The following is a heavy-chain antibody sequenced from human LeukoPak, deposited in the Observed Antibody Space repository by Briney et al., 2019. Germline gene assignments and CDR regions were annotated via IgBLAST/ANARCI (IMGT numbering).Heavy chain of an antibody. Sequence: PSETLSLTCTVSGGSISSSSYYWGWIRQPPGKGLEWIGSIYYSGSTYYNPSLKSRVTISVDTSKNQFSLKLSSVTAADTAVYYCASRLGIAVAGFDYWGQGTLVTVSS. CDR2: IYYSGST. V-gene: IGHV4-39*01. J-gene: IGHJ4*02. CDR3: ASRLGIAVAGFDY. D-gene: IGHD6-19*01. CDR1: GGSISSSSYY.